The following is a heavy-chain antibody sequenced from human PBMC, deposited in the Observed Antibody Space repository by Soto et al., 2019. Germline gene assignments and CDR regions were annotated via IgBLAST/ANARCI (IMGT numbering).Heavy chain of an antibody. D-gene: IGHD5-12*01. CDR1: GFTFSSYA. CDR3: ARDIGSVDIVYYYYGMDV. CDR2: ISYDGSNK. Sequence: QVQLVESGGGVVQPGRSLRLSCAASGFTFSSYAMHWVRQPPGKGLEWVAVISYDGSNKYYADSVKGRFTISRDNSKNTLYLQMNSLRAEDTAVYYWARDIGSVDIVYYYYGMDVWGQGTTVTVSS. J-gene: IGHJ6*02. V-gene: IGHV3-30-3*01.